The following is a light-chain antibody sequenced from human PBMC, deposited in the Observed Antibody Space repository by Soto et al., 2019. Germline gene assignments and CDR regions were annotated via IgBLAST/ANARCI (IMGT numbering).Light chain of an antibody. CDR3: QQYNSYSLT. CDR1: QSISSR. CDR2: KAS. J-gene: IGKJ4*01. Sequence: DIPMTQSPSTLSASVGDRVTITCRASQSISSRLAWYQQKPGKAPKFLIYKASNLEVGVPSRFSGSGSGTEFTLTISSLQPDDFATYYCQQYNSYSLTFGGGTKVEMK. V-gene: IGKV1-5*03.